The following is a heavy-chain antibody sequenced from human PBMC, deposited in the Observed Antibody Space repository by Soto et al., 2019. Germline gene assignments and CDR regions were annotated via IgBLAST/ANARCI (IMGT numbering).Heavy chain of an antibody. J-gene: IGHJ4*02. Sequence: PGGSLRLSCAASGFTVSSNYMSWVHQAPGKGLEWVSVIYSGGSTYYADSVKGRFTISRDNSKNTLYLQMNSLRAEDTAVYYCARSSNSIAAAGTGFDYWGQGTLVTVSS. V-gene: IGHV3-53*01. D-gene: IGHD6-13*01. CDR2: IYSGGST. CDR1: GFTVSSNY. CDR3: ARSSNSIAAAGTGFDY.